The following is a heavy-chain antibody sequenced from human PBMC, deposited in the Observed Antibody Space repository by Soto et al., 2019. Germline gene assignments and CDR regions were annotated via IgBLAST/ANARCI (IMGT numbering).Heavy chain of an antibody. D-gene: IGHD2-15*01. CDR3: ASSLPIGYCSGGSCYSRYYYYYMDV. V-gene: IGHV1-18*01. Sequence: GASVKVSCKASGYTFTSYGISWVRQAPGQGLEWMGWISAYNGNTDYAQKLQGRVTMTTDTSTSTAYMELRSMRSDDTAVYYCASSLPIGYCSGGSCYSRYYYYYMDVWGKGTTVTVSS. CDR2: ISAYNGNT. CDR1: GYTFTSYG. J-gene: IGHJ6*03.